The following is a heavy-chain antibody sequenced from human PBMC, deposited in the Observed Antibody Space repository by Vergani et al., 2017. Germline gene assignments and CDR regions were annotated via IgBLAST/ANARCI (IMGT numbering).Heavy chain of an antibody. D-gene: IGHD2-2*01. CDR2: INHSGST. CDR3: ARRSXCSSTSCYGGWFDP. Sequence: QVQLQQWGAGLLKPSETLTLICAVYGGSFSGYYWSWIRQPPGKGLEWIGEINHSGSTNYNPSLKSRVTISVDTSKSQFSLKLSSVTAADTAVYYCARRSXCSSTSCYGGWFDPWGQGTLVTVSS. V-gene: IGHV4-34*01. CDR1: GGSFSGYY. J-gene: IGHJ5*02.